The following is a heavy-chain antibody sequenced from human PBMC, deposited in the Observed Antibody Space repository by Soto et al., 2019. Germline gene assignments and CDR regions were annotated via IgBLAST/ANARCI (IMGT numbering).Heavy chain of an antibody. CDR2: ISAYTGDT. CDR1: AYTFRNYA. J-gene: IGHJ4*02. Sequence: QVQMVQSGAEAVKPGASVKVSCKGSAYTFRNYAVSWVRQAPGQEPEWIGWISAYTGDTRYSRKFQDRVLMTTDTSASTVYMELRSLRSDDTAIYYCARLKEDGYNQAYWGQGTLVTVSS. V-gene: IGHV1-18*01. D-gene: IGHD5-12*01. CDR3: ARLKEDGYNQAY.